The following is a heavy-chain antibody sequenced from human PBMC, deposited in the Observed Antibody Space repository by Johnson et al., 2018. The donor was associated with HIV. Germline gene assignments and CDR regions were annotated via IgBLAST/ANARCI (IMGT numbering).Heavy chain of an antibody. D-gene: IGHD3-3*01. CDR3: AKQLYDLNYDFWSGYPI. V-gene: IGHV3-30*02. CDR2: IRYDGSNK. J-gene: IGHJ3*02. CDR1: GFTFSSYG. Sequence: QVHLVESGGGVVQPGGSLRLSCAASGFTFSSYGMHWVRQAPGKGLEWVAFIRYDGSNKYYADSVKGRFIISRDNSQNTLYLQMNSLRAEDTAVYYCAKQLYDLNYDFWSGYPIWGQGTMVTVSS.